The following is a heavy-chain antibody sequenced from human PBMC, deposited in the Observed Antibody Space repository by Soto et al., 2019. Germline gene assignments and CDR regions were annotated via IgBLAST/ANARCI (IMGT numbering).Heavy chain of an antibody. D-gene: IGHD3-16*01. CDR3: ARAVWGGYPFTDA. CDR1: GYTFTSYG. J-gene: IGHJ6*02. Sequence: GASVKVSCKASGYTFTSYGISGVRPAPGQGREWMGWISAYNGNTNYAQKLQGRVTMTTDTSTSTAYMELRSLRSDATAVYYCARAVWGGYPFTDAWGQGTTVTSP. V-gene: IGHV1-18*01. CDR2: ISAYNGNT.